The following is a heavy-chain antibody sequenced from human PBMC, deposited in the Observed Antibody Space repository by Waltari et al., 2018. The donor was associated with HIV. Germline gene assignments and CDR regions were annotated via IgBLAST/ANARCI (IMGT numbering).Heavy chain of an antibody. CDR1: GYSISSGSY. CDR2: MYHGGTA. V-gene: IGHV4-38-2*01. J-gene: IGHJ4*02. D-gene: IGHD6-19*01. CDR3: ARIRSAWFRNFDY. Sequence: QVQLQESGPGLVKPSETLSLMFAVSGYSISSGSYWGWIRQPPGKGLEWIGTMYHGGTAYYKPSLKSRVTISLDTSKNRFSLRLTSVTAADTAVYFCARIRSAWFRNFDYWGQGILVSVSS.